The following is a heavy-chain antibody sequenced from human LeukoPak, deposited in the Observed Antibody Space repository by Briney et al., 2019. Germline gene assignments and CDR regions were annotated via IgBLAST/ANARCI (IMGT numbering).Heavy chain of an antibody. J-gene: IGHJ6*03. V-gene: IGHV3-21*04. D-gene: IGHD1-26*01. Sequence: GGSLRLSCAASGFTFSSYSMNWVRQAPGKGLEWVSSISSSSSYIYSADSLKGRFTISRDNSKNTVYLQMNSLRAEDTAVYYCVKFRGATDHYYYYMDVWGKGTTVTVSS. CDR1: GFTFSSYS. CDR2: ISSSSSYI. CDR3: VKFRGATDHYYYYMDV.